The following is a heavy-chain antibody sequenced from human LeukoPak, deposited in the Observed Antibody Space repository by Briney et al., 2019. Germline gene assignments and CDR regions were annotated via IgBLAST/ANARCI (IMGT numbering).Heavy chain of an antibody. CDR1: GGSISSGGYS. J-gene: IGHJ4*02. CDR2: IYHSGST. Sequence: SETLSLTCAVSGGSISSGGYSWSWIRQPPGKGLEWIGYIYHSGSTYYNPSLKSRVTISVDRSKNQFSLKLSSVTAADTAVYYCARHIAAAGTRYFDYWGQGTLVTVSS. CDR3: ARHIAAAGTRYFDY. V-gene: IGHV4-30-2*01. D-gene: IGHD6-13*01.